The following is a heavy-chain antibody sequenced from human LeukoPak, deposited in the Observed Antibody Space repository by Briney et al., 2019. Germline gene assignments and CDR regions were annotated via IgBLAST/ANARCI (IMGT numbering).Heavy chain of an antibody. D-gene: IGHD2-2*01. CDR2: INSDGSST. V-gene: IGHV3-74*01. Sequence: PGGSLRLSCAASRFTFSTYWMHWVRQAPGKGLVWVSRINSDGSSTGYADSVKGRFTISRDNAKNSLYLQMNSLRAEDTAVYYCARESKSRYCSSTSCYVDYWGQGTLVTVSS. CDR1: RFTFSTYW. CDR3: ARESKSRYCSSTSCYVDY. J-gene: IGHJ4*02.